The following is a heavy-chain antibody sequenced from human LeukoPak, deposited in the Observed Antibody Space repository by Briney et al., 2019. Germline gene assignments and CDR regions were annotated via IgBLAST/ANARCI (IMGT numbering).Heavy chain of an antibody. CDR3: ASVGAPGGAGEVRDFDY. D-gene: IGHD3-16*01. Sequence: GGSLRLSCAASGFTFSDHYMDWVRQAPGKGLEWVGRTRNKANSYTTEYAASVKGRFTISIDDSKNSLYLQMNSLKTEDTAVYYCASVGAPGGAGEVRDFDYWGQGTLVTVSS. V-gene: IGHV3-72*01. CDR1: GFTFSDHY. J-gene: IGHJ4*02. CDR2: TRNKANSYTT.